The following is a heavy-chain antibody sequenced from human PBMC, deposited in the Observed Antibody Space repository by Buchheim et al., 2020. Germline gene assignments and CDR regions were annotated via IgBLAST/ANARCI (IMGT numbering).Heavy chain of an antibody. D-gene: IGHD3/OR15-3a*01. V-gene: IGHV4-59*01. CDR3: ARGDYYFDY. CDR2: ISYSGST. J-gene: IGHJ4*02. CDR1: GGSISSNY. Sequence: QVQLQESGPGLVKPSETLSLTCTVSGGSISSNYWTWIRQPPGKGLEYIGYISYSGSTNYSPSLKSRVTISVDTSKNQFSLQVSSVTAADTAVYYCARGDYYFDYWGQGT.